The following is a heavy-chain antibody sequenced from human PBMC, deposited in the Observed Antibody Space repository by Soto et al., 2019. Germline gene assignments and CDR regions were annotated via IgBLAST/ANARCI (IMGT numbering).Heavy chain of an antibody. D-gene: IGHD1-26*01. CDR2: FGTAGDT. J-gene: IGHJ2*01. CDR1: GFTFSSYD. Sequence: EVQLVESGGGLVQPGGYLRLSCAASGFTFSSYDMHWVRQATGKGLEWVSAFGTAGDTYYPGSVKGRFTISRENAKNSLYLQMNRLRAGDTAVDYCARGRRGSGSYQHWYFDLWGRGTLVTVSS. CDR3: ARGRRGSGSYQHWYFDL. V-gene: IGHV3-13*01.